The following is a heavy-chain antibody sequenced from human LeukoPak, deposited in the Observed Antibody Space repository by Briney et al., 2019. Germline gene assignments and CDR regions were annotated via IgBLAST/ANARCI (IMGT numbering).Heavy chain of an antibody. CDR2: IYYSGST. V-gene: IGHV4-59*08. D-gene: IGHD1-1*01. J-gene: IGHJ4*02. Sequence: SETLSLTCTVSGGSISSYYWSWIRQPPGKGLEWIGYIYYSGSTNYNPSLKSRVTISVDTSKNQFSLKLSSVTTADTAVYYCARHSSSRLEIDYWGQGTLVTVSS. CDR1: GGSISSYY. CDR3: ARHSSSRLEIDY.